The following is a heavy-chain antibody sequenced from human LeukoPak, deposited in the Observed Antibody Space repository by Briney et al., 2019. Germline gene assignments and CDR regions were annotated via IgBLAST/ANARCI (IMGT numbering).Heavy chain of an antibody. CDR2: IFTSGST. CDR1: GGSISSGSYY. J-gene: IGHJ6*03. V-gene: IGHV4-61*02. CDR3: ARRVEEYSSGWYPNYYYYYYMDV. Sequence: PSETLSLTCTVSGGSISSGSYYWSWIRQPAGKGLEWIGRIFTSGSTKCNPSLKSRVTISVDTSKNQFSLKLSSVTAADTAVYYCARRVEEYSSGWYPNYYYYYYMDVWGKGTTVTVSS. D-gene: IGHD6-19*01.